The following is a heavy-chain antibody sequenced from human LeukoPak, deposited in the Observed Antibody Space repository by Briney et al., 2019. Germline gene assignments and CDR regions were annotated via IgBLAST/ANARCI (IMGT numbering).Heavy chain of an antibody. CDR1: GGSFSGYY. D-gene: IGHD3-10*01. CDR3: ARGSARVEDMVRGVISSFDY. J-gene: IGHJ4*02. Sequence: SETLSLTCAVYGGSFSGYYWSWIRQPPGKGLEWIGEINHSGSTNYNPSLKSRVTISVDTSKNQFSLKLSSVTAADTAVCYCARGSARVEDMVRGVISSFDYWGQGTLVTVSS. CDR2: INHSGST. V-gene: IGHV4-34*01.